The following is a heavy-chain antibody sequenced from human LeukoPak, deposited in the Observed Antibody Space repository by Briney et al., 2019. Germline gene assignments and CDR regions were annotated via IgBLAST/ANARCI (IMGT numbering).Heavy chain of an antibody. V-gene: IGHV3-30*04. D-gene: IGHD2-2*02. CDR2: ISDDRRNK. CDR3: ARDTELCSSSDWYIAYYYYYMDV. CDR1: GFTISNNA. Sequence: RRICAAAGFTISNNAVHRVRHAPGNGREWVIIISDDRRNKYYADSVKGRFTISRDNSKNTLYLQMNSLRAEDTAIYYCARDTELCSSSDWYIAYYYYYMDVWGKGTTVTVSS. J-gene: IGHJ6*03.